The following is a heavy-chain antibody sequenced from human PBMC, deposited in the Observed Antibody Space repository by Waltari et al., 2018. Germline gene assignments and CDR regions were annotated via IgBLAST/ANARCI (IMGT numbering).Heavy chain of an antibody. Sequence: EVQLVESGGGLVQPGRSLRLSCSASGFTFDDYALHWVRPAPGKGLEWVSGISWNSGSIGYADSVKGRFTISRDNAKNSLYLQMNSLRAEDTALYYCAKDASSGWYNWFDPWGQGTLVTVSS. V-gene: IGHV3-9*01. CDR3: AKDASSGWYNWFDP. CDR2: ISWNSGSI. J-gene: IGHJ5*02. CDR1: GFTFDDYA. D-gene: IGHD6-19*01.